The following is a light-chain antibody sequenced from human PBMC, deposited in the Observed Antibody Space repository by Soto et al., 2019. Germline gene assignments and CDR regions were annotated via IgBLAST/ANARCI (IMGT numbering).Light chain of an antibody. CDR3: QQYNNWPLT. CDR1: QNIYTGY. Sequence: EVVLTQSPGTLSLSPGESATLSCRASQNIYTGYLAWYQQKPGQAPRLLISGASDRATGIPDRFTGSGSGTDFTLTISRLEPEDSAVYYCQQYNNWPLTFGGGTKVDIK. J-gene: IGKJ4*01. CDR2: GAS. V-gene: IGKV3-20*01.